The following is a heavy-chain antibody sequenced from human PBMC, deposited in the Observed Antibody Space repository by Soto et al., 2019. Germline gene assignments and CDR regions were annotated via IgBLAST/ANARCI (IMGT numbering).Heavy chain of an antibody. V-gene: IGHV3-73*01. D-gene: IGHD2-15*01. CDR3: TAGGPGAAYYYYYGMDV. J-gene: IGHJ6*02. CDR2: IRSKANSYAT. CDR1: GFTFSGSA. Sequence: GGSLRLSCAASGFTFSGSAMHWVRQASGKGLEWVGRIRSKANSYATAYAASVKGRFTISRDDSKNTAYLQMNSLKTEDTAVYYCTAGGPGAAYYYYYGMDVWGQGTTVTVSS.